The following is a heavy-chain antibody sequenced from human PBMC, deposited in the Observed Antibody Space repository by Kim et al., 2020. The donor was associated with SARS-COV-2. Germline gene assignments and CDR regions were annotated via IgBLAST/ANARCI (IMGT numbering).Heavy chain of an antibody. CDR3: AKNTYYYDSSGYPYYYYGMDV. J-gene: IGHJ6*02. V-gene: IGHV3-33*05. D-gene: IGHD3-22*01. CDR2: ISYDGSNK. Sequence: GGSLRLSCAASGFTFSSYGMHWVRQAPGKGLEWVAVISYDGSNKYYADSVKGRFTISRDNSKNTLYLQMNSLRAEDTAVYYCAKNTYYYDSSGYPYYYYGMDVWGQGTTVTVSS. CDR1: GFTFSSYG.